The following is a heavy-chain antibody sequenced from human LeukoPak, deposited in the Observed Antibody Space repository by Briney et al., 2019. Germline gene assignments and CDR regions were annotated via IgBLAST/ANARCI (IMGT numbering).Heavy chain of an antibody. V-gene: IGHV3-9*01. CDR3: AKDESSSSWYFDY. J-gene: IGHJ4*02. CDR1: GFTFDDYA. Sequence: GRSLRLSCAASGFTFDDYAMHWVRHAPGKGLEWVSGISWNSGSIGYADSVKGRFTISRDNAKNSLYLQMNSLRAEDTALYYCAKDESSSSWYFDYGGQGTLVTVSS. CDR2: ISWNSGSI. D-gene: IGHD6-13*01.